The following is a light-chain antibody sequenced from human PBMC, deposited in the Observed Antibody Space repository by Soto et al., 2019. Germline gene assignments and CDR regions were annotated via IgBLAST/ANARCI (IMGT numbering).Light chain of an antibody. CDR2: GAA. CDR1: QSVFSS. J-gene: IGKJ4*01. Sequence: ETVMTQSPATLSVSPGERATLSCRASQSVFSSLAWYQHKPGQAPRLLIYGAATRATGIPARFSGSGSGTEFTLTISSLQSEDFAVYYCQQYNNWPLTFGGGTKVEIK. V-gene: IGKV3-15*01. CDR3: QQYNNWPLT.